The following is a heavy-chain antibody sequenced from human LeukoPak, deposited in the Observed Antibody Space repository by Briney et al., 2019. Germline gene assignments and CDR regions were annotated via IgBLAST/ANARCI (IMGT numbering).Heavy chain of an antibody. CDR1: GGFIRSSSYY. CDR2: IYYSGST. J-gene: IGHJ4*02. V-gene: IGHV4-39*07. CDR3: ARLRDYYDSTLIDY. D-gene: IGHD3-22*01. Sequence: SESLSLTCTVSGGFIRSSSYYWGWVRQPPGKGLEWVGSIYYSGSTYYKPSLKSRVTISVDTSKNQFSLKLSSVTAADTAVYYCARLRDYYDSTLIDYWGQGTLVTVSS.